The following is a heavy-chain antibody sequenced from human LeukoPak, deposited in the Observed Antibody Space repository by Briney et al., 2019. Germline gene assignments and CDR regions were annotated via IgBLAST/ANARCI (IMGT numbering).Heavy chain of an antibody. V-gene: IGHV5-51*01. J-gene: IGHJ4*02. CDR1: GYSFPYFF. CDR3: ARRRVGAQNEFDS. CDR2: IYPGDSDT. D-gene: IGHD1-26*01. Sequence: RGESLKISCKGSGYSFPYFFIAWVRQMPGRGLEWMGFIYPGDSDTRYGPSFQGQVTISVDKSIDTAYLQWTSLKASDTAIYYCARRRVGAQNEFDSWGQGTPVTVSS.